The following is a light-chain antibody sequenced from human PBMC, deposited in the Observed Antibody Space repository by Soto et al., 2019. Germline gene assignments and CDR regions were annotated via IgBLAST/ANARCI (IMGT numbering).Light chain of an antibody. J-gene: IGKJ1*01. CDR1: QSVSSSY. V-gene: IGKV3-20*01. CDR3: QQYGSSPPRT. Sequence: EIVLTQSPATLSLSPGERSTLSCRARQSVSSSYLAWYQQKPGQAPRLLIYGASTRATDVPDRFSGSGSGADFTLSISRLEPEDFAVYYCQQYGSSPPRTFGQGTKVDIK. CDR2: GAS.